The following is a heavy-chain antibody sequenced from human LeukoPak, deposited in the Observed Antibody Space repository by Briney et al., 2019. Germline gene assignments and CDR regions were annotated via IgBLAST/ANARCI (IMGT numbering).Heavy chain of an antibody. CDR3: ARGPLVVVPAATSMDV. CDR1: GGTFSSYA. D-gene: IGHD2-2*01. CDR2: IIPIFGTA. V-gene: IGHV1-69*06. J-gene: IGHJ6*04. Sequence: ASVKVSCKASGGTFSSYAISWVRQAPGQGLEGMGGIIPIFGTANYAQKFQGRVTITADKSTSTAYMELSSLRSEDTAVYYCARGPLVVVPAATSMDVWGKGTTVTVSS.